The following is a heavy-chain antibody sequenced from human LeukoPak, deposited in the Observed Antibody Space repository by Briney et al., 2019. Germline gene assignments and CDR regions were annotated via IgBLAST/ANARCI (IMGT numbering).Heavy chain of an antibody. CDR2: INHSGST. V-gene: IGHV4-34*01. J-gene: IGHJ4*02. CDR3: ARQSIAVTGLRY. CDR1: GGSFSGYY. Sequence: NASETLSLTCAVYGGSFSGYYWSWIRQPPGKGLEWIGEINHSGSTNYNPSLKSRVTISVDTSKNQFSLKLSSVTAADTAVYYCARQSIAVTGLRYWGQGTLVTVSS. D-gene: IGHD6-19*01.